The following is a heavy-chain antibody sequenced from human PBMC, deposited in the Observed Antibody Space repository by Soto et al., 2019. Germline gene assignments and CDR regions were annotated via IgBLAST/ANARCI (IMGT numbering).Heavy chain of an antibody. CDR1: GGSINTFY. CDR3: ARARNYDILTGYYTRAWYFDL. J-gene: IGHJ2*01. CDR2: IFSSGST. V-gene: IGHV4-4*07. D-gene: IGHD3-9*01. Sequence: SETLSLTCTVSGGSINTFYWSWVRQPAGKGLEWIGRIFSSGSTSFNPSLESRVAMSVDTSKNHFSLNLSSVTAADMAVYYCARARNYDILTGYYTRAWYFDLWGRGTLVTVSS.